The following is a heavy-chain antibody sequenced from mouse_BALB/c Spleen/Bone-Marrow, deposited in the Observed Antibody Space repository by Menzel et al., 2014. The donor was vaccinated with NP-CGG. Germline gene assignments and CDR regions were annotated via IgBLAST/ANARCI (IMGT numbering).Heavy chain of an antibody. Sequence: EVQLQQSGAELVKPGASVMLSCTASGFNIKDTYIHWVKQRPEQGLEWIGRIDPANADTKYGPKFQGKATITADTSSNTVYLQFISLTSEDTAIYYCVRAARTFDYWGQGTTLTVSS. CDR1: GFNIKDTY. CDR3: VRAARTFDY. V-gene: IGHV14-3*02. D-gene: IGHD3-1*01. CDR2: IDPANADT. J-gene: IGHJ2*01.